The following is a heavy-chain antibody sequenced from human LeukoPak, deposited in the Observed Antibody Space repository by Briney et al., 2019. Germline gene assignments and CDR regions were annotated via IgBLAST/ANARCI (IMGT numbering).Heavy chain of an antibody. CDR3: ARGAYSSSLLRYFDL. D-gene: IGHD6-13*01. CDR2: INHRGGH. Sequence: SETLSLTCAVYGGSFSGYYLSWIRPPPGKGLEWVGEINHRGGHNYNPPLKSRVTISLDTSKKHFSLKVSSVTVADTAVYYCARGAYSSSLLRYFDLWGRGTLVTVSS. V-gene: IGHV4-34*01. CDR1: GGSFSGYY. J-gene: IGHJ2*01.